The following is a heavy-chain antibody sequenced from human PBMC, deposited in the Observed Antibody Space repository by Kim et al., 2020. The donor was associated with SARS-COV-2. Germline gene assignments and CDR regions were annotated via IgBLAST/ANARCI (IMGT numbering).Heavy chain of an antibody. CDR1: GFSLSTSGMC. V-gene: IGHV2-70*11. CDR2: IDWDDDK. D-gene: IGHD6-19*01. J-gene: IGHJ3*02. Sequence: SGPTLVKPTQTLTLTCTFSGFSLSTSGMCVSWIRQPPGKALEWLARIDWDDDKYYSTSLKTRLTISKDTSKNQVVLTMTNMDPVDTATYYCARIQGDSSGWYGGAFDIWGQGTMVTVSS. CDR3: ARIQGDSSGWYGGAFDI.